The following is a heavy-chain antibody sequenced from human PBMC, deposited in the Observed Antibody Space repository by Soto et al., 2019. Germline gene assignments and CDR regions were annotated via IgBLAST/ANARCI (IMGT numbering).Heavy chain of an antibody. J-gene: IGHJ6*03. Sequence: PGGSLRLSCAASGFTVSSNYMSWVRQAPGKGLEWVSVIYSGGSTYYADSVKGRFTISRDNSKNTLYFQMNSLRAEDTAVYYCARGGIVGVVRRPYYYYYMDVWGKGTTVTVSS. CDR2: IYSGGST. V-gene: IGHV3-66*01. CDR1: GFTVSSNY. D-gene: IGHD3-3*01. CDR3: ARGGIVGVVRRPYYYYYMDV.